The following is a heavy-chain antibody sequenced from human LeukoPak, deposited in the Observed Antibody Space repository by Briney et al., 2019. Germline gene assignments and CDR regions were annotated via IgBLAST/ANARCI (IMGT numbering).Heavy chain of an antibody. CDR3: ARLGEYCTNGVCYAPDFDY. V-gene: IGHV5-51*01. CDR2: IYPGDSDT. CDR1: GSSFTSYW. D-gene: IGHD2-8*01. J-gene: IGHJ4*02. Sequence: GESLKISCKGSGSSFTSYWIGWVRQMPGKGLEWMGIIYPGDSDTRYSPSFQGQVTISADKSISTAYLQWSSLKASDTAMYYCARLGEYCTNGVCYAPDFDYWGQGTLVTVSS.